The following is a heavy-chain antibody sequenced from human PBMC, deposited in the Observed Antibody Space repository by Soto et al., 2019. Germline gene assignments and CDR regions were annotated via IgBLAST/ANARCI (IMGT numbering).Heavy chain of an antibody. D-gene: IGHD5-12*01. Sequence: HVQLVQSGAEVKKPGASLKVSCKASGYTFISYGVSWVRQATGQGLEWLGWISPYNGNTNYAQKFQGRITMTTDTSTSTVYMDLRSLRTDATAVYYCARDQTKWLTEAFDIWGQGTMVVVSS. CDR2: ISPYNGNT. CDR3: ARDQTKWLTEAFDI. J-gene: IGHJ3*02. V-gene: IGHV1-18*01. CDR1: GYTFISYG.